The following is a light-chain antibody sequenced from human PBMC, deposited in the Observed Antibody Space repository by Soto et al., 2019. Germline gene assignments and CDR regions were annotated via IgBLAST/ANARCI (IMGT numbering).Light chain of an antibody. CDR3: LQYYSYPRT. CDR1: QGISSY. V-gene: IGKV1-8*01. CDR2: AAS. Sequence: AIRMTQSPSSFSASTGDRVTITCRASQGISSYLAWYQQKPGKAPKLLIYAASTLQSGVQSRFSGSGSGTDFTLTISCLQSEDFATYYCLQYYSYPRTFGQGTKVEIK. J-gene: IGKJ1*01.